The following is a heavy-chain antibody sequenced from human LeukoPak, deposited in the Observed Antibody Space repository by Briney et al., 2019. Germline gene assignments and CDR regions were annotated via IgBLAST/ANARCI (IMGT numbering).Heavy chain of an antibody. Sequence: PGGSLRLSCAASGFTFSSYEMNWVRQAPGKGLEWVSYISSSGSTIYYADSVKGRFTISRDNAKNSLYLQMNSLRAEDTAVYYCARVYDLWSGYHRLKQGNDYWGQGTLVTVSS. J-gene: IGHJ4*02. CDR2: ISSSGSTI. D-gene: IGHD3-3*01. V-gene: IGHV3-48*03. CDR1: GFTFSSYE. CDR3: ARVYDLWSGYHRLKQGNDY.